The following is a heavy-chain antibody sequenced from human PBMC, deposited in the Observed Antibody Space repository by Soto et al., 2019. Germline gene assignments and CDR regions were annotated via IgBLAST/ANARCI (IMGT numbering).Heavy chain of an antibody. J-gene: IGHJ3*02. D-gene: IGHD2-15*01. Sequence: PGGCLRLSCAASGFTFSTNAMHWVRQAPGKGLEWIAFISNGDNHIFYADSVRGRFTISRDNAKNSVYLQMNSLRVEDTAVYYCAREEGYCNGGPCYRGAFDIWGQGTRVTVSS. CDR1: GFTFSTNA. CDR3: AREEGYCNGGPCYRGAFDI. CDR2: ISNGDNHI. V-gene: IGHV3-21*01.